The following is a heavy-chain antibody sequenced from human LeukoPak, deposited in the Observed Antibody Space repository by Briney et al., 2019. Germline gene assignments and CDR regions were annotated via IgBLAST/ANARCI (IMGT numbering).Heavy chain of an antibody. CDR1: GYTFTGYY. V-gene: IGHV1-2*02. Sequence: ASVKVSCKASGYTFTGYYMHWVRQAPGQGLEWMGWINPNSGGTNYAQKFQGRVTMTRDTSISTAYMELSRLRSDDTAVYYCARVGGGKYQLLYFAYWGQGTLVTVSS. D-gene: IGHD2-2*01. CDR3: ARVGGGKYQLLYFAY. CDR2: INPNSGGT. J-gene: IGHJ4*02.